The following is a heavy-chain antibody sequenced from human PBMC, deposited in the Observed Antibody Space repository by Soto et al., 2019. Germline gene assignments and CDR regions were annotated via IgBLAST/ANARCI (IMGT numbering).Heavy chain of an antibody. V-gene: IGHV1-69*08. CDR1: GDAFMKYT. J-gene: IGHJ4*02. CDR3: ATAAGRNWAEFGH. CDR2: IIPILDTP. D-gene: IGHD7-27*01. Sequence: QVQLVQSGPEVKKPGSSVTVSCKASGDAFMKYTFSWVRQTPGQGLEWLGRIIPILDTPNYAQKFQGRVTFPADQSTRTAYMKLSSLSADDTTVYYCATAAGRNWAEFGHWGQGTPVSVSS.